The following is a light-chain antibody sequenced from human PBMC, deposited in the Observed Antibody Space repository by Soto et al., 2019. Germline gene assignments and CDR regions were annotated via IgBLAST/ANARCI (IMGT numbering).Light chain of an antibody. Sequence: ETVLTQSPATLSVSPGERATFSCKASQSVTSNLAWYQQKPGQAPRLLIYGASTRATGIPARFSGSGSGTEFTLSISSLQSEDFAIYHCQQYHSWPHTFGQGTKLETK. J-gene: IGKJ2*01. CDR1: QSVTSN. V-gene: IGKV3-15*01. CDR2: GAS. CDR3: QQYHSWPHT.